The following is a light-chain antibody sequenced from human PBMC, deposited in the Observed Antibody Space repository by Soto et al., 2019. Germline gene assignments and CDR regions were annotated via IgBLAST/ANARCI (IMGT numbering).Light chain of an antibody. J-gene: IGKJ1*01. Sequence: EIVLTQSPATLSLSPGERATLSCRASQSVGTYLAWYQQKPGQAPRLLIYDASNRATGIPARFSGSGSGTDFTLTNSSLEPEDFAVYYCQQRTDWPPGWTFGHGTKVEIK. V-gene: IGKV3-11*01. CDR2: DAS. CDR1: QSVGTY. CDR3: QQRTDWPPGWT.